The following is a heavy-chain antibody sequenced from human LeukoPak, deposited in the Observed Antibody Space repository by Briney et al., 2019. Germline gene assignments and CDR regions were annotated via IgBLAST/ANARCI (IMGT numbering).Heavy chain of an antibody. CDR3: AKKTIVGATVDAFDI. CDR2: IGFDGSEI. J-gene: IGHJ3*02. D-gene: IGHD1-26*01. V-gene: IGHV3-30*02. CDR1: GFSFSTYG. Sequence: GESLRLSCAASGFSFSTYGMHWVRQAPGKGLEWVAFIGFDGSEIRYADSVKGRFTISGDNSKNTLYLQMNSRRAEDTAVYYCAKKTIVGATVDAFDIWGQGTMVTVSS.